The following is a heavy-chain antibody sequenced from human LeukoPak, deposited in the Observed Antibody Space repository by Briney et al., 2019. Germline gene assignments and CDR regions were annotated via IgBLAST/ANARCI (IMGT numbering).Heavy chain of an antibody. CDR2: ISGSGGST. CDR3: AKDQGRYSSSWYYDY. D-gene: IGHD6-13*01. CDR1: GFTFSSYA. Sequence: PGGSLRLSCAASGFTFSSYAMSWVRQAPGKGLEWVSAISGSGGSTYYADSVKGRFTISRDNSKNTLYLQINSLRAEDTAVYYCAKDQGRYSSSWYYDYWGQGTLVTVSS. V-gene: IGHV3-23*01. J-gene: IGHJ4*02.